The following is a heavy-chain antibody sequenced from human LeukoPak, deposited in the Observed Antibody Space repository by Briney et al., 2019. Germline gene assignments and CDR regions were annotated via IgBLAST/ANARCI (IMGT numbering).Heavy chain of an antibody. CDR2: IRYDGSNK. V-gene: IGHV3-30*02. CDR1: GFTFSSYG. Sequence: GGSLRLSCAASGFTFSSYGMHWVRQAPGKGLEWVAFIRYDGSNKYYADSVKGRFTISRDNSKNTLYLQMNSLRAEDTAVYYCAKDQYVLLWFGELTEWGQGTLVTVSS. CDR3: AKDQYVLLWFGELTE. D-gene: IGHD3-10*01. J-gene: IGHJ4*02.